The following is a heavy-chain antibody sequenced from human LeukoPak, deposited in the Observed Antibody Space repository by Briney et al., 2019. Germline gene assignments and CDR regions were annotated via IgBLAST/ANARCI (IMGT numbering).Heavy chain of an antibody. D-gene: IGHD1-26*01. CDR3: ARDEVRATFDY. Sequence: GGSLRLSCAASGFTVSSNYMRWVRQAPGKGLEWVSVIYSGGGTYYADSVKGLFTISRDNSKNTLYLQMNSLRAEDTAVYYCARDEVRATFDYWGEGTLLTVPS. V-gene: IGHV3-66*02. CDR2: IYSGGGT. J-gene: IGHJ4*02. CDR1: GFTVSSNY.